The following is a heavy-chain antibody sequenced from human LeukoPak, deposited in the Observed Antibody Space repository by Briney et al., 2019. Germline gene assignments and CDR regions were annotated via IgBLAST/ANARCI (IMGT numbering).Heavy chain of an antibody. CDR1: GYTFTSYY. CDR3: AILYDDNAGFFDF. J-gene: IGHJ4*02. Sequence: ASVKVSCKASGYTFTSYYMHWVRQAPGQGLEWMGWINPNSGDTNYEQKFQGRVTVTRDTSITTAYMGLSGLRSDDTAVYYCAILYDDNAGFFDFWGQGTLVTVSS. V-gene: IGHV1-2*02. CDR2: INPNSGDT. D-gene: IGHD5/OR15-5a*01.